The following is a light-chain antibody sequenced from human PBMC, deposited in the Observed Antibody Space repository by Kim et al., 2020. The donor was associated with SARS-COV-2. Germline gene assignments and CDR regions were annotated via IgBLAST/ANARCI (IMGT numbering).Light chain of an antibody. Sequence: SSELTQDPDESVDLGQTARITCQGASLRSYYATWYQQKPRQAPVLVIYGRNKRPSGIPDRFSGSASGNTASLTISGGQAEDEAEFYCQSRDSGGNVVFGGGTKLIVL. J-gene: IGLJ2*01. CDR1: SLRSYY. CDR3: QSRDSGGNVV. CDR2: GRN. V-gene: IGLV3-19*01.